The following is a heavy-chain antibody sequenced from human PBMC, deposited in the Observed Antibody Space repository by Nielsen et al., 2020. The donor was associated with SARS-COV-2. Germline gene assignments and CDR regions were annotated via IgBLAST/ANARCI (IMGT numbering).Heavy chain of an antibody. CDR1: GFTFSSYS. D-gene: IGHD3-22*01. Sequence: GESLKISCAASGFTFSSYSMNWVRQAPGKGLEWVSSISSSSYIYYADSVKGRFTISRDNAKNSLYLQMNSLRAEDTAVYYCAFRYYYDSSGSAWGQGTLVTVSS. CDR3: AFRYYYDSSGSA. J-gene: IGHJ5*02. V-gene: IGHV3-21*01. CDR2: ISSSSYI.